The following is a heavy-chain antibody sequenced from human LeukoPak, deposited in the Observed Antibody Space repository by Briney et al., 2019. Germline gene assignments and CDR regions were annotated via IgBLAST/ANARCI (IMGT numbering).Heavy chain of an antibody. V-gene: IGHV4-59*11. CDR2: IYNSENT. CDR3: ARGGDSSGLFDY. J-gene: IGHJ4*02. D-gene: IGHD3-10*01. CDR1: GGSINGHY. Sequence: SETLSLTCSVPGGSINGHYWNWIRQPPGKGLEWIGYIYNSENTNYNPSFKSRVTISADTSKNQFSLRLTSVTAADTAVYYCARGGDSSGLFDYWGQGTLVTVSS.